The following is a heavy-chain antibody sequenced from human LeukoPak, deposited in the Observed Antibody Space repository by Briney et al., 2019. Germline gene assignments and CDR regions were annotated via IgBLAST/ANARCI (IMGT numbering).Heavy chain of an antibody. CDR3: ARDAEWNSDPQGYMDV. V-gene: IGHV3-53*01. CDR2: IYSGGST. CDR1: GFTVSSNY. J-gene: IGHJ6*03. Sequence: GGSLRLSCAASGFTVSSNYMSWVRQAPGKGLEWVSVIYSGGSTYYADSVKGRFTISRDNSKNTLYLQMNSLRAEDTAVYYCARDAEWNSDPQGYMDVWGKGTTVTVSS. D-gene: IGHD1-1*01.